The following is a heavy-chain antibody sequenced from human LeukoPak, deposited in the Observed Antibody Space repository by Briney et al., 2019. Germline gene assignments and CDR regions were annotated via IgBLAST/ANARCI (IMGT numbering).Heavy chain of an antibody. CDR3: ARGLGMCSSTSCHMWWGYYYYYYMDV. D-gene: IGHD2-2*02. V-gene: IGHV4-34*01. Sequence: SETLSLTCTVSGGSISSYYWSWIRQPPGKGLEWIGEINHSGSTNYNPSLKSRVTISVDTSKNQFSLKLSSVTAADTAVYYCARGLGMCSSTSCHMWWGYYYYYYMDVWGKGTTVTVSS. CDR1: GGSISSYY. J-gene: IGHJ6*03. CDR2: INHSGST.